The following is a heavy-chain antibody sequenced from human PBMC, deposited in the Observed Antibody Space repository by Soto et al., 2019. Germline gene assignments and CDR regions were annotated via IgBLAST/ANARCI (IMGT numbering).Heavy chain of an antibody. V-gene: IGHV3-23*01. CDR3: AKFIQLWLGSRLDY. Sequence: EVQLLESGGGLVQPGGSLRLSCAASGFTFSSYAMSWVRQAPGKGLEWVSAISGRGGSTYYADSVKGRFTISRDNSKNTLYLQMNSLRAEDTAVYYCAKFIQLWLGSRLDYWGQGTLVTVSS. D-gene: IGHD5-18*01. CDR1: GFTFSSYA. J-gene: IGHJ4*02. CDR2: ISGRGGST.